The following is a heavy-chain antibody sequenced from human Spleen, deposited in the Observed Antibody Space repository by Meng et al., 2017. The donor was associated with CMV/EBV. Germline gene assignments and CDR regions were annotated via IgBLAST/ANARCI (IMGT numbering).Heavy chain of an antibody. CDR1: GYTFTSYG. D-gene: IGHD6-19*01. Sequence: KASGYTFTSYGISWVRQAHGQGLEWMGWINTNNGNTNYAQKLQGRVTMTTDTSTSTAYMELRSLRSDDTAVYYCARPYSSGWYNWFDPWGQGTLVTVSS. V-gene: IGHV1-18*01. J-gene: IGHJ5*02. CDR2: INTNNGNT. CDR3: ARPYSSGWYNWFDP.